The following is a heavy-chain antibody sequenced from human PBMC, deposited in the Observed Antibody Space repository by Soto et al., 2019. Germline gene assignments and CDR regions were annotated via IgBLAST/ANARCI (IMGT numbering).Heavy chain of an antibody. V-gene: IGHV1-18*01. CDR2: INTNNGNT. Sequence: ASVKVSCKTSGYRFITYGISWVRQAPGQGLEWLGWINTNNGNTDYAQNFQGRVTVTTEASRNTVYMELRSLRSDDTAVYYCARDLQLVSGDGGMDVWGQGTTVTVSS. CDR1: GYRFITYG. J-gene: IGHJ6*02. CDR3: ARDLQLVSGDGGMDV. D-gene: IGHD6-6*01.